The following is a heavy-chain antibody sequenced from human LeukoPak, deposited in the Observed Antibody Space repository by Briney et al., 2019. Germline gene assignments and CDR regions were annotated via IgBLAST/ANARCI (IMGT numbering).Heavy chain of an antibody. CDR1: GYTVAAYY. Sequence: ASMNVSCKASGYTVAAYYIHWVRQAPGQGLEWMGWINPNTGGPFYAQKFQGRVTMTWDTSITTAYMELTRVTSDDTATYYCARHRNSQSAGAGDYWGQGTLVTVSS. CDR3: ARHRNSQSAGAGDY. D-gene: IGHD1-26*01. V-gene: IGHV1-2*02. J-gene: IGHJ4*02. CDR2: INPNTGGP.